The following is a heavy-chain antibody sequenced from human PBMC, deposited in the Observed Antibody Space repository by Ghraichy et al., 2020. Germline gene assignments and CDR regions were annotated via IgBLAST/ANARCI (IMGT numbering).Heavy chain of an antibody. D-gene: IGHD1-26*01. CDR2: IHHSGGT. CDR3: ARNGYYSLDY. Sequence: SETLSLTCAVSGDSISSNNWWSWVRQPPGKGLEWIGEIHHSGGTSYNPSLKNRVTMSVDKSKNQFSLKLNSVTAADTAVYYCARNGYYSLDYWGLGTLVIVSS. V-gene: IGHV4-4*02. J-gene: IGHJ4*02. CDR1: GDSISSNNW.